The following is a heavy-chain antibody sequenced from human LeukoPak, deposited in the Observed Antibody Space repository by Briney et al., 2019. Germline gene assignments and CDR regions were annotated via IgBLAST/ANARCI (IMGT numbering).Heavy chain of an antibody. CDR1: GGSLTTYF. V-gene: IGHV4-34*01. Sequence: PSETLSLTCAVYGGSLTTYFWSWIRQPPGKGLEWIGGITHFGSTNYNPSLRGRVTISRDTSKNQFSLRLTSVTAADTAVYYCAPIFGDYSDFDSWGQGTLVTVSS. D-gene: IGHD4-17*01. CDR2: ITHFGST. J-gene: IGHJ4*01. CDR3: APIFGDYSDFDS.